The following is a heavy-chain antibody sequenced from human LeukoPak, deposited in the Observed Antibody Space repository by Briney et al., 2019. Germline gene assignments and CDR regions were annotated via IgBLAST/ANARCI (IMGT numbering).Heavy chain of an antibody. CDR3: AKASGHYYFDY. Sequence: PGGSLRLSCAASGFTFSSYAMTWVRQAPGKGLEWVSSISVSGGTTNYADSVKGRFTISRDESKNTLYLQMNSLRAEDTAVYYCAKASGHYYFDYWGQGTLLTVSS. CDR1: GFTFSSYA. V-gene: IGHV3-23*01. CDR2: ISVSGGTT. J-gene: IGHJ4*02. D-gene: IGHD3-3*01.